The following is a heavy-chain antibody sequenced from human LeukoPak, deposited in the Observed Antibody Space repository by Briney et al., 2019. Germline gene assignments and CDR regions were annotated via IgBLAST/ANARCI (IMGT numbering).Heavy chain of an antibody. Sequence: GGSLRLSCAASGFNFRSYSLNWVRQAPGKGLEWVSSISTSSTYIFYADSVKGRFTISRDNAKNSLYLQMSSLRAEDTAVYYCAREGRGYSYAFEYWGQGTLVTVSS. CDR1: GFNFRSYS. CDR3: AREGRGYSYAFEY. D-gene: IGHD5-18*01. V-gene: IGHV3-21*01. J-gene: IGHJ4*02. CDR2: ISTSSTYI.